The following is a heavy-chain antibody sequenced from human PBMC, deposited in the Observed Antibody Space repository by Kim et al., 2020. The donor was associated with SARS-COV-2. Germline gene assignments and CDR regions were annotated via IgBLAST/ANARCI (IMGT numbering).Heavy chain of an antibody. CDR2: INPSFGNT. J-gene: IGHJ4*02. CDR1: GYTFTSYY. V-gene: IGHV1-46*01. D-gene: IGHD1-26*01. CDR3: ARSQWELPRIDY. Sequence: ASVKVSCKAPGYTFTSYYMHWVRQAPGQGLEWMGVINPSFGNTDYAQRFQARVTMTRDTSTSTVYMQLSSLTSEDTAIYYCARSQWELPRIDYWGRGTLVIVSS.